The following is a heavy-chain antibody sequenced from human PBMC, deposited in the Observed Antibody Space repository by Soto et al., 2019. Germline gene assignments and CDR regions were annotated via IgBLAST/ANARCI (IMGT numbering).Heavy chain of an antibody. CDR3: GRGQYPVLLFGELYRYYYYYGMDV. CDR1: GGSFSGYY. V-gene: IGHV4-34*01. Sequence: PSETLSLTCAVYGGSFSGYYWSWIRQPAGKGLEWMGEINHSGSTNYNPSLKSRVTISVGTSKNQFSLKLSSVTAADAPVYYCGRGQYPVLLFGELYRYYYYYGMDVWGQGTTVTVS. D-gene: IGHD3-10*01. CDR2: INHSGST. J-gene: IGHJ6*02.